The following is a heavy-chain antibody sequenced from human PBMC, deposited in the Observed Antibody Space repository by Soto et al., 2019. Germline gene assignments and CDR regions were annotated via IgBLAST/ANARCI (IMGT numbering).Heavy chain of an antibody. CDR2: IYHSGST. D-gene: IGHD2-2*01. V-gene: IGHV4-30-2*01. CDR3: ARGRDCSSTSCSPNWFDP. J-gene: IGHJ5*02. CDR1: GGSINSGDFS. Sequence: QLQLQESGSGLVKPSQTLSLTCAVSGGSINSGDFSLSWIRQPPGKGLEWIGYIYHSGSTYYNPSLTIRVSISVDRSQNQVALKLSSVTAADTAVYYCARGRDCSSTSCSPNWFDPWGQGTLVTVSS.